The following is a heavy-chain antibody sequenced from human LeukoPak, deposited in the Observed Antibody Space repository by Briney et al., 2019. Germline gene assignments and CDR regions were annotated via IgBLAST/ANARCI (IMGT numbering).Heavy chain of an antibody. CDR2: ITTSGSTV. J-gene: IGHJ4*02. V-gene: IGHV3-48*03. D-gene: IGHD3-10*01. Sequence: PGGSLRLSCAAPGFTFRSYEKNWVRQAPGKGLEWVSYITTSGSTVYYGDSVKGRFTISRDNAKNSLDLQMNSLRDEDTAVYYCARMSHTGAFDYWGQGTLVTVSS. CDR1: GFTFRSYE. CDR3: ARMSHTGAFDY.